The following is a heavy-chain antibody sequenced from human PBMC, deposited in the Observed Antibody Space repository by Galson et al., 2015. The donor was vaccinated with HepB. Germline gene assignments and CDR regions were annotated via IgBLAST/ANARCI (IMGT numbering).Heavy chain of an antibody. CDR3: ARDLGYSSSADAFDI. Sequence: SLRLSCAASGFTFSSYSMNWVRQAPGKGLEWVSYISSSSSTIYYADSVKGRFTISRDNAKNSLYLQMNSLRAEDTAVYYCARDLGYSSSADAFDIWGQGTMVTVSS. CDR2: ISSSSSTI. V-gene: IGHV3-48*01. CDR1: GFTFSSYS. D-gene: IGHD6-6*01. J-gene: IGHJ3*02.